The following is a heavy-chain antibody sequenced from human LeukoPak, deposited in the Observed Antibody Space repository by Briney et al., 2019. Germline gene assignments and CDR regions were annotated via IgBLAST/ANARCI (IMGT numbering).Heavy chain of an antibody. D-gene: IGHD3-22*01. CDR1: GITLSNYG. Sequence: GGSLRLSCAVSGITLSNYGMSWVRQAPGKGLEWVAGISGSGGTTNYADSVRGRFTISRDNPMNTLYLQMNSLRAEDTAVHFCAKRGVVIRVILVGFHKEAYYFDSWGQGVLVTVSS. CDR2: ISGSGGTT. CDR3: AKRGVVIRVILVGFHKEAYYFDS. V-gene: IGHV3-23*01. J-gene: IGHJ4*02.